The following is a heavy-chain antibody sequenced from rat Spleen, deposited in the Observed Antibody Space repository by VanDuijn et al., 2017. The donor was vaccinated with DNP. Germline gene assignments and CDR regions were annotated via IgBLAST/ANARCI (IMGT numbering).Heavy chain of an antibody. Sequence: EVQLVESGGDLVQPGNSLRLSCVVSGFTFSDYNMHWIRQAPKKGLEWIALIYYDGGDKYYADSVKGRFTISRDDSKSSIYLQMNNLKEEDTAIYYCATGIDYWGQGVMVTVSS. CDR2: IYYDGGDK. D-gene: IGHD1-4*01. CDR1: GFTFSDYN. V-gene: IGHV5-50*01. J-gene: IGHJ2*01. CDR3: ATGIDY.